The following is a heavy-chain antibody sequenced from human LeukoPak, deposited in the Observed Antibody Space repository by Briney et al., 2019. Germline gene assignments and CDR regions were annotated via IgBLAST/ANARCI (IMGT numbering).Heavy chain of an antibody. D-gene: IGHD5-18*01. V-gene: IGHV3-30*03. J-gene: IGHJ4*02. CDR3: ATDRAIGYSYGGIDY. CDR1: GFTFSSYC. CDR2: LSYDGSNT. Sequence: PGKSLRLSCAASGFTFSSYCMPWVRQAPGKGLEWVAGLSYDGSNTYYADSVKGRFTISRDNSKNTLYLQMNSLRAEDTALYYCATDRAIGYSYGGIDYWGQGALVTVSS.